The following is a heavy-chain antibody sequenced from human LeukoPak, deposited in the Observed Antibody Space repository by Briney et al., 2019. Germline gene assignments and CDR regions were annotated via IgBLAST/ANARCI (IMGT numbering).Heavy chain of an antibody. V-gene: IGHV3-64D*09. CDR3: VNARNGAFDI. Sequence: GGSLRLSCSASGFIFCSYVMFWVRQAPGKGLEYVSAVSSIGGSTYYADSVKGRFTISRDNSKNTLYLQMISLRAEDTAVYYCVNARNGAFDIWGQGTMVTVSS. J-gene: IGHJ3*02. CDR2: VSSIGGST. D-gene: IGHD2-8*01. CDR1: GFIFCSYV.